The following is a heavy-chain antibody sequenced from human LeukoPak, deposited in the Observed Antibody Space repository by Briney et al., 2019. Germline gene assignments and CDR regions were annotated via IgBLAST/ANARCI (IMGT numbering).Heavy chain of an antibody. Sequence: GGSLRLSCTASGFDFSDYYMSWICQAPGKGLEWLSSISNSGSTQYYTDSVKGRFTISRDDAKNSLYLQMNSLRDEDTAVYSCARVNVYFDLWGQGTLVTVSS. CDR1: GFDFSDYY. CDR3: ARVNVYFDL. V-gene: IGHV3-11*01. J-gene: IGHJ4*02. D-gene: IGHD3-10*02. CDR2: ISNSGSTQ.